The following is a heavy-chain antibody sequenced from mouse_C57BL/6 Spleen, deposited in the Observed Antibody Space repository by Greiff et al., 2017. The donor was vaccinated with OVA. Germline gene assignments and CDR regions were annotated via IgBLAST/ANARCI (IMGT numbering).Heavy chain of an antibody. CDR3: ARDYYGSSGYFDV. CDR1: DSEVFPIAY. D-gene: IGHD1-1*01. J-gene: IGHJ1*03. Sequence: QVHVKQSGSELRSPGSSVKLSCKDFDSEVFPIAYMSWVRQKPGHGFEWIGGILPSIGRTISGEKFEDKATLDADTLSNTAYLELNSLTSEDSAIYDCARDYYGSSGYFDVWGTGTTVTVSS. V-gene: IGHV15-2*01. CDR2: ILPSIGRT.